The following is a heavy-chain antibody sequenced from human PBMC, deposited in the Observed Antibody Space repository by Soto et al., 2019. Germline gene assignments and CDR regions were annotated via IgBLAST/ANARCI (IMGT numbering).Heavy chain of an antibody. D-gene: IGHD5-12*01. Sequence: ASVKVSCKASGYTFTSYGISWVRQAPGQGLEWMGWISAYNGNTNYAQKLQGRVTMTTDTSTSTAYMELRSLRSDDTAVYYCARDLKRVATMGGGGLRYWGQGTLVTVSS. V-gene: IGHV1-18*01. CDR1: GYTFTSYG. CDR3: ARDLKRVATMGGGGLRY. J-gene: IGHJ4*02. CDR2: ISAYNGNT.